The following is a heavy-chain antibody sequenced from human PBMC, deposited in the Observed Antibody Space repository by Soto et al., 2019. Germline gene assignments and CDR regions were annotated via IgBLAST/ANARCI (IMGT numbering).Heavy chain of an antibody. D-gene: IGHD3-9*01. J-gene: IGHJ4*02. V-gene: IGHV1-2*02. CDR2: INPNSGGT. CDR1: GNTATGHY. Sequence: VASVKVSCKASGNTATGHYMHWLRQAPGQGLEWMGWINPNSGGTNFAQKFQGRVTLTRDTSISTFYMDLSGLRSDDTAVYYCARDSLGSTGYFHYYFEYWGQGTLVTVSS. CDR3: ARDSLGSTGYFHYYFEY.